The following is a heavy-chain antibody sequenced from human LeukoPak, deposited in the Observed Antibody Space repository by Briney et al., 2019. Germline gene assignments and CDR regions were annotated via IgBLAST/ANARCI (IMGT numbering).Heavy chain of an antibody. D-gene: IGHD5-12*01. Sequence: PGGSLRLSCAASGFTFSSYWMSWVRQAPGKGLEWVANKNQDGSEKYYVDSVKGRFTISRDNAKNSLYLQMNSLRAEDTAVYYCARASASYSAYDDYWGQGTLVTVSS. CDR1: GFTFSSYW. CDR3: ARASASYSAYDDY. CDR2: KNQDGSEK. J-gene: IGHJ4*02. V-gene: IGHV3-7*01.